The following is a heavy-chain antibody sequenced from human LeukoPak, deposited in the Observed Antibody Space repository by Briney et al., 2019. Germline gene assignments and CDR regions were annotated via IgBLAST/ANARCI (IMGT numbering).Heavy chain of an antibody. Sequence: PGGSLRLSCAASGFTFSYYTMSWVRQAPGKGLEWVSAISGSGGSTYYADSVKGRFTISRDNSKNTLYLQMNSLRAEDTAVYYCAKEGPDILTGYYRPEYYFDYWGQGTLVTVSS. D-gene: IGHD3-9*01. CDR1: GFTFSYYT. V-gene: IGHV3-23*01. CDR2: ISGSGGST. J-gene: IGHJ4*02. CDR3: AKEGPDILTGYYRPEYYFDY.